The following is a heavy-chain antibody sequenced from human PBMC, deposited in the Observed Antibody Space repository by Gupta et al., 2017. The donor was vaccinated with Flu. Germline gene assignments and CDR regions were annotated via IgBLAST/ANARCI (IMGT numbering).Heavy chain of an antibody. V-gene: IGHV3-30*18. CDR2: ISYDGSNK. J-gene: IGHJ6*02. CDR1: GFTFSSYG. Sequence: QVQLVESGGGVVQPGRSLRLSCAASGFTFSSYGMHWVRQAPGKGLEWVAVISYDGSNKYYADSVKGRFTISRDNSKNTLYLQMNSLRAEDTAVYYCAKALWFGDYGMDVWGQGTTVTVSS. CDR3: AKALWFGDYGMDV. D-gene: IGHD3-10*01.